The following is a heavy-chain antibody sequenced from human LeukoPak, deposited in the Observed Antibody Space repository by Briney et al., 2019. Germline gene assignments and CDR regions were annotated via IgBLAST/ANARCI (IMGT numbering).Heavy chain of an antibody. CDR1: GGSISSYY. V-gene: IGHV4-59*08. CDR2: IYYSGNT. J-gene: IGHJ5*02. Sequence: PSETLSLTCTVSGGSISSYYWSWIRQPPGKRLEWIGYIYYSGNTNYNPSLKSRVTISVDTSKNQFSLKLGSVTAADTAVYYCARHVVSFNWFDPWGQGTLVTVSS. D-gene: IGHD2-2*01. CDR3: ARHVVSFNWFDP.